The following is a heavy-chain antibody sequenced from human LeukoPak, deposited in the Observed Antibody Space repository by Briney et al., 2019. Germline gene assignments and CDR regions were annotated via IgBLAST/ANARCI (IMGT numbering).Heavy chain of an antibody. Sequence: GGSLRLSCVASGFTFRSHAVTWVRQAPGKGLEWVSGISYSGSYTYYADSVKGRFTTSRDTSKNTVYLQMSSLRDEDTAVYYCARGNFLRHFDSSPPFWGQGTLVTVSS. CDR3: ARGNFLRHFDSSPPF. CDR2: ISYSGSYT. CDR1: GFTFRSHA. J-gene: IGHJ4*02. D-gene: IGHD3-9*01. V-gene: IGHV3-23*01.